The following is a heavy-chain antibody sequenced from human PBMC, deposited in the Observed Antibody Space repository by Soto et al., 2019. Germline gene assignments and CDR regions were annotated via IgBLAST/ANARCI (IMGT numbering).Heavy chain of an antibody. CDR2: IYYSGNT. CDR3: ARARYSINYYIDN. CDR1: GGSITTGGYY. D-gene: IGHD3-3*02. V-gene: IGHV4-31*03. Sequence: SETLSLTCSVSGGSITTGGYYLRWIRQHPGKGLEWIGYIYYSGNTYYNPSLKSRVTISLDTSKNQFSLKLSSVTAADTAVYYCARARYSINYYIDNWGQGNRVTVSS. J-gene: IGHJ4*02.